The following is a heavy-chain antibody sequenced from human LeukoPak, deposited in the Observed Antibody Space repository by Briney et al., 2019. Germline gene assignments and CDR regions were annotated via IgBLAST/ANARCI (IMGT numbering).Heavy chain of an antibody. Sequence: PGGSRRLSCAASGFTFSDSWMHWVRQGPGKGPEWLSRTSKDGSDTVYADSAKGRLTASRDNARNTVYLELTNLRPDDTALYYCARGGYSGSYYRFSWGRGTLVTVAS. V-gene: IGHV3-74*01. J-gene: IGHJ4*02. CDR2: TSKDGSDT. D-gene: IGHD6-6*01. CDR1: GFTFSDSW. CDR3: ARGGYSGSYYRFS.